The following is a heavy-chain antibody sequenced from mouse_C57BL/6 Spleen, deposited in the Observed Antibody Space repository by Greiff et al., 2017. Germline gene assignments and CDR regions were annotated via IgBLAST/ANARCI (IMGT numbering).Heavy chain of an antibody. CDR1: GYTFTGYW. J-gene: IGHJ3*01. CDR3: ARLSNLWPEFAY. Sequence: QVQLQQSGAELMKPGASVKLSCKATGYTFTGYWIEWVKQRPGHGLEWIGEILPGSGSTNYNEKFKGKATFTADTSSNTAYMQLSSLTTEDSAIYYCARLSNLWPEFAYWGQGTLVTVSA. V-gene: IGHV1-9*01. CDR2: ILPGSGST. D-gene: IGHD2-5*01.